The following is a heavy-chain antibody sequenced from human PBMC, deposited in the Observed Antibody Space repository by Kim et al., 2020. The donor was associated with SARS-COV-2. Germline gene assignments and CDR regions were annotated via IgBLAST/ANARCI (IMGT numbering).Heavy chain of an antibody. J-gene: IGHJ6*02. CDR1: GFTVSSNY. D-gene: IGHD7-27*01. Sequence: GGSLRLSCAASGFTVSSNYMSWVRQAPGKGLEWVSVIYSGGSTYYADSVKGRFTISRDNSKNTLYLQMNSLRAEDTAVYYCARDGDGRPRAYYYGMDVWGQGTTVTVSS. CDR3: ARDGDGRPRAYYYGMDV. V-gene: IGHV3-66*01. CDR2: IYSGGST.